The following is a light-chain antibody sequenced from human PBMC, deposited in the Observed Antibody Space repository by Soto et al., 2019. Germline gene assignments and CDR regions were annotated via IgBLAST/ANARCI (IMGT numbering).Light chain of an antibody. J-gene: IGKJ1*01. CDR2: SAS. V-gene: IGKV3-20*01. CDR3: QQYGNSVWT. Sequence: EIVLTQSPGTRSLSPGERATLSCRASQSVSSSFLTWYQQKPGQAPRLLIYSASSRATGIPDRFSGSGSGADFTLTISRLEPEDLAVYYCQQYGNSVWTFSQGTKVDIK. CDR1: QSVSSSF.